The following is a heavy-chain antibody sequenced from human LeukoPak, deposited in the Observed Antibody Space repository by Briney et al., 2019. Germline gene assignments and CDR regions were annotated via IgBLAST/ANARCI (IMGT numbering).Heavy chain of an antibody. Sequence: GGSLRLSCAASGFMIDDYGMTWVRQAPGKGLEWVATINWNGGSTGYADSVKGRFIISRDNAKNSLYLQMNSLRAEDTALYYCAREGQISNIYGKNWFDPWGQGTLVTVSS. CDR1: GFMIDDYG. CDR2: INWNGGST. V-gene: IGHV3-20*04. CDR3: AREGQISNIYGKNWFDP. D-gene: IGHD5-18*01. J-gene: IGHJ5*02.